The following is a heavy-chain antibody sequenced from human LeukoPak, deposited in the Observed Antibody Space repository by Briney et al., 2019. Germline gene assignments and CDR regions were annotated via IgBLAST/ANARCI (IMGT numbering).Heavy chain of an antibody. CDR1: EFTYG. J-gene: IGHJ4*02. D-gene: IGHD3-10*01. CDR3: AKWMSLRGMIRGVMGDY. CDR2: ISSSGSNT. Sequence: GGSLRLSCAASEFTYGMNWVRQAPGKGLECVSAISSSGSNTYYADSGKGRFTISRDNSKNTLYLQMSRLRAEDTAVYYCAKWMSLRGMIRGVMGDYWGQGTLVTVSS. V-gene: IGHV3-23*01.